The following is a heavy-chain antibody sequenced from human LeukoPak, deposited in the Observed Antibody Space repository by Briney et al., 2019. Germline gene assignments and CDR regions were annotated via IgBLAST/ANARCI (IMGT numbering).Heavy chain of an antibody. V-gene: IGHV4-31*03. J-gene: IGHJ5*02. D-gene: IGHD6-13*01. CDR1: GGSISSGDYY. Sequence: SETLSLTCTVSGGSISSGDYYWSWIRQHPGKGLEWIGYIYYSGSTYYNPSLKSRVTISVDTSKNQFSLKLSSVTAADAAVYYCARTGYSSSYQKNWFDPWGQGTLVTVSS. CDR3: ARTGYSSSYQKNWFDP. CDR2: IYYSGST.